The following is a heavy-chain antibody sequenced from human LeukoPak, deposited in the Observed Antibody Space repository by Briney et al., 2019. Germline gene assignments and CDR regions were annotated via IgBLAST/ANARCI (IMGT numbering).Heavy chain of an antibody. V-gene: IGHV3-30-3*01. CDR3: ARGPIAVAPAEGNFDY. CDR1: GFTFSSYA. D-gene: IGHD6-19*01. CDR2: ISYDGSNK. Sequence: GRSLRLSCAASGFTFSSYAMHWVRQAPGKGLEWVAVISYDGSNKYYADSVKGRFTISRDNSKNTLYLQMNSLRAEDTAVYYCARGPIAVAPAEGNFDYWGQGALVTVSS. J-gene: IGHJ4*02.